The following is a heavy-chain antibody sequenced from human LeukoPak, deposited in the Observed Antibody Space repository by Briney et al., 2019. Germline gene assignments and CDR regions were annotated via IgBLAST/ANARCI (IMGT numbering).Heavy chain of an antibody. CDR2: ICYDGSNK. D-gene: IGHD3-22*01. CDR1: GFTFSSYG. Sequence: PGGSLRLSCVVSGFTFSSYGMHWVRQAPGKGLEWVALICYDGSNKYYADSVKGRFTISRDNSKNTLYLQMNSLRADDTAVYYCARDVFTTYDTGGGYFDYGGQGTLVTVSS. CDR3: ARDVFTTYDTGGGYFDY. V-gene: IGHV3-33*01. J-gene: IGHJ4*02.